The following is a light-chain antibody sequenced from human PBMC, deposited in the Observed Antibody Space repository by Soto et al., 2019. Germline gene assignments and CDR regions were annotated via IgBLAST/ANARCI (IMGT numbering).Light chain of an antibody. Sequence: QPASVSGSPGQSITISCTGASSDVGSYNLVSWYQQRPDTAPKLIIYEATKRPSGVSNRFSGSKSGNTASLTISRLQAEDEADYYCCSSAPNQGIFGGGTKLTGL. V-gene: IGLV2-23*01. CDR3: CSSAPNQGI. J-gene: IGLJ2*01. CDR1: SSDVGSYNL. CDR2: EAT.